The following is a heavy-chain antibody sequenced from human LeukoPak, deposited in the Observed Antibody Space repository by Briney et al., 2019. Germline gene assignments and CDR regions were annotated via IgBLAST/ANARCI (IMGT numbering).Heavy chain of an antibody. V-gene: IGHV3-7*01. D-gene: IGHD2-21*01. J-gene: IGHJ6*02. CDR2: IKQDGSEK. CDR1: GFTFSSYW. Sequence: GGSLRLSCAASGFTFSSYWMSWVRQAPGKGLEWVANIKQDGSEKYYVDSVKGRFTTSRDNAKNSLYLQMNSLRAEDTAVYYCARDSSHINYYYYGMDVWGQGTTVTVSS. CDR3: ARDSSHINYYYYGMDV.